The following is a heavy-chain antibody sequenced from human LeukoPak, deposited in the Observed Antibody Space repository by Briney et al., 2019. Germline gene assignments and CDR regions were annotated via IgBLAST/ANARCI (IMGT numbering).Heavy chain of an antibody. V-gene: IGHV3-48*01. CDR3: ARVQGIFGGGGGDY. J-gene: IGHJ4*02. CDR2: ISSSSNTI. Sequence: PGGSLRLSCAASGFTFSRYSMNWVRQAPGKGLEWVSYISSSSNTIYYADSVKGRFTISRDKAKNSLYLQIYSLRAEDRGVYYCARVQGIFGGGGGDYWGQGTLVIVSS. CDR1: GFTFSRYS. D-gene: IGHD3-3*01.